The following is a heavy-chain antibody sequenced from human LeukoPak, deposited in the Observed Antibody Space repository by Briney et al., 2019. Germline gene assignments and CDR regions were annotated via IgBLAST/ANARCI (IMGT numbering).Heavy chain of an antibody. D-gene: IGHD3-3*02. CDR1: GFTFVDYG. CDR2: INYNGAIT. J-gene: IGHJ4*02. V-gene: IGHV3-20*04. CDR3: ARDRLGPSFSVSHFDL. Sequence: GGSLRLSCATSGFTFVDYGLSWVRRAPGKGLEWLCAINYNGAITDYADSVKGRFTISRDNSKNSLYLRMDSLRAEDTALYYCARDRLGPSFSVSHFDLWGQGTLVTVSS.